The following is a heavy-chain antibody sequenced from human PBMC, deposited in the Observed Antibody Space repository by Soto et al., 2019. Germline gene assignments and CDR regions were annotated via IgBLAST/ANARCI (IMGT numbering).Heavy chain of an antibody. CDR2: MNIGSGNT. D-gene: IGHD2-21*02. V-gene: IGHV1-3*05. J-gene: IGHJ6*02. CDR1: GYAFSSYA. CDR3: ARDGGDCGYRLIYYYYIGMEV. Sequence: QVQLLQSGAEEKKPGASLKVSCKASGYAFSSYAMHWVRQAPGKRLEWMGWMNIGSGNTKYSLNFHDRITISRDTSENTVYMELSCLRSEDTAVYYCARDGGDCGYRLIYYYYIGMEVWGQGTTVSVSS.